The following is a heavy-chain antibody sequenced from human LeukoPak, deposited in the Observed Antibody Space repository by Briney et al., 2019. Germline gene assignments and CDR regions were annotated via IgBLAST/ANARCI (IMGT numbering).Heavy chain of an antibody. D-gene: IGHD1-26*01. CDR3: AREPHGSSADYRFDY. CDR1: GSTFTSYY. J-gene: IGHJ4*02. CDR2: INPSGGST. Sequence: ASVKVSCKAFGSTFTSYYMHWVGQAPGQGLDWMGIINPSGGSTSYAQKFQGRVTMTRDMSTSTVYMELSSLRSEDTAVYYCAREPHGSSADYRFDYWGQGTLVTVSS. V-gene: IGHV1-46*01.